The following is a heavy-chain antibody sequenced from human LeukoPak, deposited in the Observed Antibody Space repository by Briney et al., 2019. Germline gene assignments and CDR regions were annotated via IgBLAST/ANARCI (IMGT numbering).Heavy chain of an antibody. CDR3: ARSWIQLWSDAFDI. J-gene: IGHJ3*02. V-gene: IGHV3-53*01. CDR2: IYSGGST. D-gene: IGHD5-18*01. CDR1: GFTVSSNY. Sequence: GGSLRLSCAASGFTVSSNYMSWVRQAPGKGLEWVSVIYSGGSTYYADSVKGRFTISRDNSKNTLYLQMNSLRAEDTAVYYCARSWIQLWSDAFDIWGQGTMVTVSS.